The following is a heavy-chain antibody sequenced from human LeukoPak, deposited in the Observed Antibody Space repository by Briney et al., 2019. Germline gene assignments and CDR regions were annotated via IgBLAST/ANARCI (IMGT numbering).Heavy chain of an antibody. CDR3: ARDRGWIQHDI. V-gene: IGHV3-53*01. CDR1: GFTVSSNY. Sequence: GGSLRLSCAASGFTVSSNYMSWVRQAPGKGLEWVSVIYSGGSTYYADSVKGRFTISRDNAKNSLFLQMNSLRAEDTAVYYCARDRGWIQHDIWGQGTMVTVSS. D-gene: IGHD5-18*01. J-gene: IGHJ3*02. CDR2: IYSGGST.